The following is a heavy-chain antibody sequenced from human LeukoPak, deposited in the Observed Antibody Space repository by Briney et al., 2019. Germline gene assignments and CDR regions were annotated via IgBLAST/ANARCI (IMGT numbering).Heavy chain of an antibody. CDR2: IYYSGST. V-gene: IGHV4-59*01. CDR1: GGSISSYY. CDR3: ARGSGWFGELDHSFLFDP. Sequence: PSETLSLTCTVSGGSISSYYWSWIRQPPGKGLEWIGYIYYSGSTNYNPSLKSRVTISVDTSKNQFSLKLSSVTAADTAVYYCARGSGWFGELDHSFLFDPWGQGTLVTVSS. D-gene: IGHD3-10*01. J-gene: IGHJ5*02.